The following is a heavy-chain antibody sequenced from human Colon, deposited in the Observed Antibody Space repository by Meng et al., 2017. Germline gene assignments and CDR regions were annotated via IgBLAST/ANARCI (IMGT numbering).Heavy chain of an antibody. J-gene: IGHJ5*02. V-gene: IGHV3-7*01. D-gene: IGHD1-20*01. CDR1: GFTFSTYR. Sequence: GGSLRLSCAVSGFTFSTYRMAWVRQAPGKGLEWVASINEDGSETYHVDSVKGRFTISRDNTRNSLYRQRVSLRVKDTAVSYCARGRFLTGFDAWGQGTLVTVSS. CDR2: INEDGSET. CDR3: ARGRFLTGFDA.